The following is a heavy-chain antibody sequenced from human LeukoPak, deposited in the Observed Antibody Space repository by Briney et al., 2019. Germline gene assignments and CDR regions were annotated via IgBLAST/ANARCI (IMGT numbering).Heavy chain of an antibody. CDR2: IGIAGDT. J-gene: IGHJ6*02. Sequence: GGSLRLSCAASGFTFSSYDMHWVRQTTGKGLEWVSSIGIAGDTYYPGSVKGRFTISRENAKNSLYLQMNSLRAGDTAVYYCARAPPYSSASWGYYGMDVWGQGTTVTVSS. CDR1: GFTFSSYD. D-gene: IGHD6-6*01. CDR3: ARAPPYSSASWGYYGMDV. V-gene: IGHV3-13*01.